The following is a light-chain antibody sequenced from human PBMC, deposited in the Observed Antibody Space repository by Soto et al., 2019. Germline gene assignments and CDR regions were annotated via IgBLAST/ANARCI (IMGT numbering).Light chain of an antibody. Sequence: AIQMTQSPSSLSASVGDRVTITCRASQGIRNDLGWYQKKPGKAPKLRIYAASSLQSGVPSRFSGSGSGTDFTITISSLQAEDFATYYCLQNYNSHRTFGEATKVEIK. J-gene: IGKJ4*02. V-gene: IGKV1-6*01. CDR3: LQNYNSHRT. CDR1: QGIRND. CDR2: AAS.